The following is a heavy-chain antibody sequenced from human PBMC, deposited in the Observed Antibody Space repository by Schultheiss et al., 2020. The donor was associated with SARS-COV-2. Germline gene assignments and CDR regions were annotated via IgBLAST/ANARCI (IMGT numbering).Heavy chain of an antibody. CDR2: INHSGST. CDR1: GGSFSGYY. Sequence: SEKLSITCAVYGGSFSGYYWSWIRQPPGKGLEWIGEINHSGSTNYNPSLKSRVTISVDTSKNQFSLKLSSVTAADTAVYYCARGWLAHYYYYYGMDVWGQGTTVTVSS. J-gene: IGHJ6*02. CDR3: ARGWLAHYYYYYGMDV. D-gene: IGHD6-19*01. V-gene: IGHV4-34*01.